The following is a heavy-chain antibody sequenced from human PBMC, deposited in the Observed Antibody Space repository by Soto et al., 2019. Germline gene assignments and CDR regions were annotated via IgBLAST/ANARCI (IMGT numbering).Heavy chain of an antibody. J-gene: IGHJ6*02. D-gene: IGHD1-26*01. CDR3: VRGGRCDYYYGMVV. CDR1: GGSFSGYY. CDR2: INHSGST. V-gene: IGHV4-34*01. Sequence: PSETLSLTCAVYGGSFSGYYWSWIRQPPGKRLEWIGEINHSGSTNYNPSLKSRVTISVDTSKNQFSLKLSSVTAADTAVYYCVRGGRCDYYYGMVVSCQRTTVSGSS.